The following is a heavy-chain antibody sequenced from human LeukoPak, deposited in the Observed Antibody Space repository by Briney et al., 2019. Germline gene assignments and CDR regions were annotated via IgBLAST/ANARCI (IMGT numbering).Heavy chain of an antibody. CDR1: GASISSYY. Sequence: SQTLSLTCTVSGASISSYYWSWIRQPPGKGLEWIGYIYYSGSTNYNPSLKSRVTISIDTSKNQFSLKLSSVTAADTAVYYCAARGYSYGTPFDSWGQGTLVSVSS. D-gene: IGHD5-18*01. CDR3: AARGYSYGTPFDS. J-gene: IGHJ4*02. V-gene: IGHV4-59*01. CDR2: IYYSGST.